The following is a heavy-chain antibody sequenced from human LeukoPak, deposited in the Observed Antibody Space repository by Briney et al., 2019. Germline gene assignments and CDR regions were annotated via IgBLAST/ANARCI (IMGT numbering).Heavy chain of an antibody. J-gene: IGHJ4*02. Sequence: PGGPLRLSCAASGFSFSAYGVHWVRQAPGKGLEWVAVIWYDGSSKDYADSVKGRFTFSRDNSKNTLYLQMNSLTVEDTAVYYCARSQSSSLIDYWGQGTLVIVSS. CDR3: ARSQSSSLIDY. CDR1: GFSFSAYG. V-gene: IGHV3-33*01. D-gene: IGHD6-13*01. CDR2: IWYDGSSK.